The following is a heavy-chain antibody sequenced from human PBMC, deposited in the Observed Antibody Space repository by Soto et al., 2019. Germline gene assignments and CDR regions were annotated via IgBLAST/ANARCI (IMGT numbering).Heavy chain of an antibody. CDR1: GFTVSSNY. D-gene: IGHD7-27*01. V-gene: IGHV3-53*04. Sequence: EMQLVESGGGLVQPGGSLRLSCAASGFTVSSNYMSWVRQAPGKGLEWVSVIYSGGSTYYADSVKGRFTISRHNSKNXXXXXXXXXXXXXXXXXXXXXXXXXXATGGVTDYWGQGTLVTVSS. CDR2: IYSGGST. J-gene: IGHJ4*02. CDR3: XXXXXXXATGGVTDY.